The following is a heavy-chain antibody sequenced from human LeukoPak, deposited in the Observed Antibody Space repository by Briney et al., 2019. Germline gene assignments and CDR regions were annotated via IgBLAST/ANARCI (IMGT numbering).Heavy chain of an antibody. J-gene: IGHJ4*02. CDR1: GYTFTNYD. V-gene: IGHV1-8*01. D-gene: IGHD2-2*01. CDR2: KNPNSANT. CDR3: ARVNCSSTSCRSKFLDY. Sequence: ASVKVSCKASGYTFTNYDINWVRQATGQGLEWMGWKNPNSANTGYAQKFQGRVTMTRNTSISTAYMELSSLRSEDTAVYYCARVNCSSTSCRSKFLDYWGQGTLVTVSS.